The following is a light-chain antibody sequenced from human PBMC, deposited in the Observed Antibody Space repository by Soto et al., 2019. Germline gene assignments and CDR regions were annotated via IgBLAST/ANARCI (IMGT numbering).Light chain of an antibody. CDR3: QQYCNWPLIT. CDR1: QSVSSY. V-gene: IGKV3-15*01. J-gene: IGKJ5*01. Sequence: EIVMTQSPVTLSVSPGEGATLSCRASQSVSSYLAWYQHKRGQAPRLLIYGASTRATGIPVRFSGSGSGTEFTLTISSLQSEDFAVYFCQQYCNWPLITFGQGTRLEIK. CDR2: GAS.